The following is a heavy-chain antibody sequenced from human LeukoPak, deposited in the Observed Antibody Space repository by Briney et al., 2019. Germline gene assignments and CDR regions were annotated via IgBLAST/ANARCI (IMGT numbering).Heavy chain of an antibody. CDR1: GGSITSHY. V-gene: IGHV4-59*11. CDR3: ARVLYLGDYYYYMDV. J-gene: IGHJ6*03. CDR2: VNYSGRT. D-gene: IGHD3-16*01. Sequence: SETLSLTCTGSGGSITSHYWSWIRQPPGKGLEWIVYVNYSGRTNYNPSLKSRVTMSADTSKNQFSLKLSSVTAADTAVYYCARVLYLGDYYYYMDVWGKGTTVTVSS.